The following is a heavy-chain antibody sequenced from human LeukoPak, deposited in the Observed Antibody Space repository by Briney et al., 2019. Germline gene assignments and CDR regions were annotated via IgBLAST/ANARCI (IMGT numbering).Heavy chain of an antibody. Sequence: GSLRLSCAASGFTFSSYGLHWVRQAPGKGLEWVSAISGSGGSTYYADSVKGRFTISRDNSKNTLYLQMNSLRAEDTAVYYCAKVGTAIFHFDYWGQGTLVTVSS. J-gene: IGHJ4*02. V-gene: IGHV3-23*01. CDR1: GFTFSSYG. CDR2: ISGSGGST. D-gene: IGHD5-18*01. CDR3: AKVGTAIFHFDY.